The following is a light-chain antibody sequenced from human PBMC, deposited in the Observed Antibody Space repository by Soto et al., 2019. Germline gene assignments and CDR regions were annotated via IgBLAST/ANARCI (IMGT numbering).Light chain of an antibody. CDR1: GTDIGGYNY. J-gene: IGLJ3*02. CDR2: EVT. CDR3: SSYTRRGTQV. V-gene: IGLV2-14*01. Sequence: QSVLTQPASVSGSPGQSITISCTGTGTDIGGYNYVSWYQHNPGNAPKLMIYEVTVRPSGVSSRFSGSKSASTASLTITGLQSDDEADYYCSSYTRRGTQVFGGGTKLTVL.